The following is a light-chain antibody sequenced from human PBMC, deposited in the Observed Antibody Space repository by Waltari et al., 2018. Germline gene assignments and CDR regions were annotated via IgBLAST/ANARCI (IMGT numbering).Light chain of an antibody. V-gene: IGKV1D-12*01. J-gene: IGKJ4*01. CDR2: YIS. Sequence: DIQMTQSPSSVSASVGDRVTITCRASQGLDNWVSWYQQKPGEAPRLLIYYISNLETGVPSRFSGSGSGTDFTLTINSLQPEDYATYYCQQASRIPRTFGGGTNVDVK. CDR3: QQASRIPRT. CDR1: QGLDNW.